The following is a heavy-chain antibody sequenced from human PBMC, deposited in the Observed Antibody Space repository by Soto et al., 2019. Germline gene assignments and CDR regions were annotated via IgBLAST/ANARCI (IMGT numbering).Heavy chain of an antibody. CDR1: GYTFTSYA. D-gene: IGHD3-10*01. V-gene: IGHV1-3*01. Sequence: ASVKVSCKASGYTFTSYAMHWVRQAPGQRLEWMGWINAGNGNTKYSQKFQGRVTITRDTSASKAYMELSSLRLDDTAVYYCVTAVRTRLDNWGPGTLVTVSS. CDR2: INAGNGNT. CDR3: VTAVRTRLDN. J-gene: IGHJ4*02.